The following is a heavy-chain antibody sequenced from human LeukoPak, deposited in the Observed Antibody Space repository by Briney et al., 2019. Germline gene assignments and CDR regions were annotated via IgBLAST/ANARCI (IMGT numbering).Heavy chain of an antibody. V-gene: IGHV4-59*08. D-gene: IGHD6-19*01. CDR2: IYYSGST. Sequence: SETLSLTCTVSGGSISSYYWSWIRQPPGKGLEWIGYIYYSGSTNYNPSLKSRVTISVDTSKNQFSLKLSSVTAADTAVYYCARLSIDSSGWYVDDYWGQGTLVTVSS. CDR1: GGSISSYY. J-gene: IGHJ4*02. CDR3: ARLSIDSSGWYVDDY.